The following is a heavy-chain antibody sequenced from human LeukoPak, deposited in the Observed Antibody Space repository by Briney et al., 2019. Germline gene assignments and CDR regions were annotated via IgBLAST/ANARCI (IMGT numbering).Heavy chain of an antibody. CDR2: VYYSGST. J-gene: IGHJ4*02. CDR3: ARSQDDYGDLFDY. V-gene: IGHV4-31*03. D-gene: IGHD4-17*01. CDR1: GGSISSGGYY. Sequence: SQTLSLTCTVSGGSISSGGYYWSWIRQHPGKGLEWIGYVYYSGSTYYNPSLKSRVTISVDTSKNQFSLKLSSVTAAGTAVYYCARSQDDYGDLFDYWGQGTLVTVSS.